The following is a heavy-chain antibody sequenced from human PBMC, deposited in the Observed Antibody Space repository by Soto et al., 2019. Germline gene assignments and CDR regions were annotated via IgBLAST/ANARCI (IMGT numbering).Heavy chain of an antibody. V-gene: IGHV3-64*01. CDR1: GFTFSSYA. D-gene: IGHD2-21*01. CDR3: ARSYCGGDCSFFDY. J-gene: IGHJ4*02. Sequence: ESGGGLVQPGGSLRLSCAASGFTFSSYAMHWVRQAPGTGLEYVSAISSNGGRTYYANSVKGRFTISRDNSKNTLYLQMGSLRAEDMAVYYCARSYCGGDCSFFDYWGQGTLVTVSS. CDR2: ISSNGGRT.